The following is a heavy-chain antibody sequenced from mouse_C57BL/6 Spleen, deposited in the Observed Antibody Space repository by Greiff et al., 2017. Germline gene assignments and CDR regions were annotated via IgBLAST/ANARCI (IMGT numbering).Heavy chain of an antibody. V-gene: IGHV1-64*01. CDR1: GYTFTSYW. CDR3: AIYYGSSLDY. J-gene: IGHJ2*01. CDR2: IHPNSGST. Sequence: QVQLQQPGAELVKPGASVKLSCKASGYTFTSYWMHWVKQRPGQGLEWIGMIHPNSGSTNYNEKFKSKATLTVDKSSSTAYMQLSSLTFEDSAVYYCAIYYGSSLDYWGQGTTLTVSS. D-gene: IGHD1-1*01.